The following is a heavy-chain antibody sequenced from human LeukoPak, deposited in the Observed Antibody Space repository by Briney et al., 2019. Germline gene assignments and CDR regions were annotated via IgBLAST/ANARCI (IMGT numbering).Heavy chain of an antibody. CDR1: GGSISSYY. J-gene: IGHJ4*02. CDR3: ARERRVGYNSGSIDY. Sequence: SETLSLTCTVSGGSISSYYWSWIRQPPGKGLEWIGYIYSSGNTNYNPSLKSRVTISVDTSNNQFSLRLNSVTAADTAVYYCARERRVGYNSGSIDYWGQGTLVTVSS. CDR2: IYSSGNT. V-gene: IGHV4-59*01. D-gene: IGHD5-24*01.